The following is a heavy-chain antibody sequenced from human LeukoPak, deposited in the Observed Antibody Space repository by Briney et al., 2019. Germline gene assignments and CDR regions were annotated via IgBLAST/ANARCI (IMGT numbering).Heavy chain of an antibody. D-gene: IGHD3-10*01. CDR2: INSDGSST. Sequence: GGSLRLSCAASGFTFSSYWMHWVRQAPGKGLVWVSRINSDGSSTNYADSVKGRFTISRDNAKNTLYLQMNSLRAEDTAVYYCARVSYYGSGSPNWFDPWGQGTLVTVSS. V-gene: IGHV3-74*01. CDR3: ARVSYYGSGSPNWFDP. J-gene: IGHJ5*02. CDR1: GFTFSSYW.